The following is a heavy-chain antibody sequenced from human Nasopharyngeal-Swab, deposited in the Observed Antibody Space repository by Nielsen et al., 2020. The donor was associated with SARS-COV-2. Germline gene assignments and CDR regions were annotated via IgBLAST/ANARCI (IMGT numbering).Heavy chain of an antibody. CDR3: ARQGKGSYYVMDV. J-gene: IGHJ6*02. CDR2: IYYSGST. V-gene: IGHV4-59*08. Sequence: SETLSLTCTVSGGSISSYYWRWIRQPPGKGLEWIGYIYYSGSTNYNPSLTSRVTISVYTSKNQFSLTLSSVTAADTAVYYCARQGKGSYYVMDVWGQGTTVTVSS. CDR1: GGSISSYY.